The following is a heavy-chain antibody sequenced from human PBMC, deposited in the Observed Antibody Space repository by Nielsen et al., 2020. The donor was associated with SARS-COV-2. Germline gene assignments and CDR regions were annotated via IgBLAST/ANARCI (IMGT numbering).Heavy chain of an antibody. D-gene: IGHD4-17*01. CDR2: ISWNSIRV. J-gene: IGHJ4*02. CDR3: AKDEGGGNYGPFDY. V-gene: IGHV3-9*01. Sequence: SLKISCAASGFPFNIFDMSWVRQAPGKGLEWISGISWNSIRVDYADSVKDRFTISRDNAKYSLYLEMNSLRTEDTALYYCAKDEGGGNYGPFDYWGQGALVTVSS. CDR1: GFPFNIFD.